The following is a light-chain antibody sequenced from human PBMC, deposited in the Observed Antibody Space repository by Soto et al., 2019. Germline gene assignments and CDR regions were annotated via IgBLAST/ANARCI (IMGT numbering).Light chain of an antibody. J-gene: IGKJ5*01. CDR1: QSVSGD. Sequence: EIVLTQSPATLSVSPGERATLSCSASQSVSGDLAWYHHKPGQAPRLLIYDASTRALDTPARFAGSGSGTEFTLTISSLQSEDFAVYYCQQYNNWPSITFGQGTRLEIK. CDR3: QQYNNWPSIT. CDR2: DAS. V-gene: IGKV3-15*01.